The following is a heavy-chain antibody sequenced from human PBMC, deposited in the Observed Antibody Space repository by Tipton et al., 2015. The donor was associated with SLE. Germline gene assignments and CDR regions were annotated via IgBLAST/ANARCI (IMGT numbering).Heavy chain of an antibody. CDR1: GGSIRSYY. CDR2: IYYSGSI. V-gene: IGHV4-59*01. D-gene: IGHD1-1*01. Sequence: PGLVKPSETLSLTCTVSGGSIRSYYWSWIRQPPGKGLEWIGYIYYSGSINYNTSLKSRVTISLDTSKNQFSLKLTSVTAADTAVYYCARVRFNGNWEQGNRWFDPWSQGTLVTVSS. J-gene: IGHJ5*02. CDR3: ARVRFNGNWEQGNRWFDP.